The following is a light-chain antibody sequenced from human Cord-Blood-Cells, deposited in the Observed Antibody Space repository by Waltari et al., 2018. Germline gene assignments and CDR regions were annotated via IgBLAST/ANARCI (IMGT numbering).Light chain of an antibody. CDR3: SSYTSSSTV. V-gene: IGLV2-14*01. Sequence: QSALTQPASVSGSPGQSITISCTGTSRDDGGYNYVSWYQQHPGKAPKLMIYDVSNRPSGVSNRFSGSKSGNTASLTISGLQAEDEADYYCSSYTSSSTVFGGGTKLTVL. CDR1: SRDDGGYNY. CDR2: DVS. J-gene: IGLJ2*01.